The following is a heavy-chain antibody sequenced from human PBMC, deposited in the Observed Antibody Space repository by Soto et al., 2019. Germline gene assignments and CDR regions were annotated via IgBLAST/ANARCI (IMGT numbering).Heavy chain of an antibody. CDR3: ARDGIMNGPDIDQ. J-gene: IGHJ5*02. CDR1: GFTFSNYW. D-gene: IGHD3-16*01. V-gene: IGHV3-74*01. Sequence: EVQLVESGGGLVQPGGSVRLSCAASGFTFSNYWMHWVRQTPGKGLVWVSRVGSDGRGATYADSVKGRFTISRDNAKNTLYLQMDSLRVEDTAMYHCARDGIMNGPDIDQWGQGILVTVSS. CDR2: VGSDGRGA.